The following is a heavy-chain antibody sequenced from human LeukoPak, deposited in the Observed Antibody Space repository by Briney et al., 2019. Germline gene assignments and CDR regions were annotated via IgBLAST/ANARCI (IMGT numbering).Heavy chain of an antibody. V-gene: IGHV3-21*04. Sequence: GGSLRLSCGASKFTFSSYVMNWVRQAPGKGLEWVSSISSNSYEIYYADSVKGRFTISRDNSKNTLYLQMNSLRAEDTAVYYCAKGIRSGDITDAFDIWGQGTMVTVSS. CDR1: KFTFSSYV. J-gene: IGHJ3*02. CDR3: AKGIRSGDITDAFDI. CDR2: ISSNSYEI. D-gene: IGHD5-12*01.